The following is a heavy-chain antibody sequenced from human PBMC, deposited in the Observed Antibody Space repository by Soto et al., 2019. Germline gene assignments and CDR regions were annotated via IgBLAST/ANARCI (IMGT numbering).Heavy chain of an antibody. J-gene: IGHJ3*02. D-gene: IGHD2-21*02. CDR1: GFTFSSYA. Sequence: QVQLVESGGGVVQPGRSLRLSCAASGFTFSSYAMHWVRQAPGKGLEWVAVISYDGSNKYYADSVKVRFTISRDNSKNTRYLQMTCLRAEDPAVYYCARSAYCGGDCSSNAFDNWGQGTMVTVSS. V-gene: IGHV3-30-3*01. CDR3: ARSAYCGGDCSSNAFDN. CDR2: ISYDGSNK.